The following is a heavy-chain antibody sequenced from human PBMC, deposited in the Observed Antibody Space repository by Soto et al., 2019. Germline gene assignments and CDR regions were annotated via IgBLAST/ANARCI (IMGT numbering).Heavy chain of an antibody. CDR2: ISAYNGNT. Sequence: QVQLVQSGAEVKKPGASVKVSCKASGYTFTSYGISSNKQAPGQGLEWMGWISAYNGNTNYAQKLQSRVTMTTDTSTSTAYMELRSLRSDDTAVYYCARVVVVPAAPPRGFDPWGQGTLVTVSS. J-gene: IGHJ5*02. V-gene: IGHV1-18*01. CDR3: ARVVVVPAAPPRGFDP. CDR1: GYTFTSYG. D-gene: IGHD2-2*01.